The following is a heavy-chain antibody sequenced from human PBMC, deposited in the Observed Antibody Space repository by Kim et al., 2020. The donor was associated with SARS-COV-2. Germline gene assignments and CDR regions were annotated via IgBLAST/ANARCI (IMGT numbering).Heavy chain of an antibody. J-gene: IGHJ6*02. Sequence: GGSLRLSCAASGFTFSSYSMNWVRQAPGKGLEWVSSISSSSSYIYYADSVKGRFTISRDNAKNSLYLQMNSLRAEDTAVYYYARESAAAGTGAYYYYYGMDVWGQGTTVTVSS. V-gene: IGHV3-21*01. CDR2: ISSSSSYI. CDR3: ARESAAAGTGAYYYYYGMDV. CDR1: GFTFSSYS. D-gene: IGHD6-13*01.